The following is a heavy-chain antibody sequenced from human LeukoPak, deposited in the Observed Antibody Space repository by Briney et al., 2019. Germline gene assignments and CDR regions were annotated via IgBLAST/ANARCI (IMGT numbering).Heavy chain of an antibody. D-gene: IGHD5-12*01. CDR3: ARALYSGYDY. J-gene: IGHJ4*02. Sequence: PSETLSLTCSVFGGSISNFYWSWIRQPPGKGLEWIGDIHYSWSTNYNPSLKSRVTISVDTSKNQFSLKLPSVTAEETAVYYCARALYSGYDYWGQGTLVTVSS. CDR1: GGSISNFY. V-gene: IGHV4-59*01. CDR2: IHYSWST.